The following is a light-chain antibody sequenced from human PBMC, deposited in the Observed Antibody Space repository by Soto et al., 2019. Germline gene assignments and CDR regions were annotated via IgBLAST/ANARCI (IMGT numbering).Light chain of an antibody. Sequence: QSALTQPPSVSGSPGQSVTISCTGTSTDFVTYNRVSWYQQPPGTAPKLIVYEGSERPSGVSNRFSGSKSGNTASLTISGLQAEDEADYYCCSYAGASTYVFGTGTKLTVL. CDR3: CSYAGASTYV. CDR1: STDFVTYNR. J-gene: IGLJ1*01. V-gene: IGLV2-23*01. CDR2: EGS.